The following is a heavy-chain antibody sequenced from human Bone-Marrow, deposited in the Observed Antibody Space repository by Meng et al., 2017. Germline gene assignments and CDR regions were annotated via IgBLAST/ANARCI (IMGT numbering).Heavy chain of an antibody. Sequence: QAQLPESGPVLVKPSQTLSLTCTVSGGSINSGGYYWSWIRQHPGKGLEWIGYIYYSGTTYYNPSLSSLVTISVDTSKNQFSLNLSSVTAADTAVYYCASLYGDSSVWYLDLWGRGTLVTVSS. D-gene: IGHD4-17*01. CDR2: IYYSGTT. CDR1: GGSINSGGYY. V-gene: IGHV4-31*01. J-gene: IGHJ2*01. CDR3: ASLYGDSSVWYLDL.